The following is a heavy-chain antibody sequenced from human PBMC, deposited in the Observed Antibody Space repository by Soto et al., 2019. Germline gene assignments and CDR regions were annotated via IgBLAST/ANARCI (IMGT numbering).Heavy chain of an antibody. CDR2: ISGSGGGT. CDR3: AKDPYNWNYEEFDP. D-gene: IGHD1-7*01. Sequence: EVQLLESGGGLVQPGGSLRLSCAASGFTFSSYSMSWVRQAPGKGLEWVSAISGSGGGTYYADSVKGRFTISRDNSKNTLYLQMNSLRAYDTAVYYCAKDPYNWNYEEFDPWGQGNLVTGS. J-gene: IGHJ5*02. V-gene: IGHV3-23*01. CDR1: GFTFSSYS.